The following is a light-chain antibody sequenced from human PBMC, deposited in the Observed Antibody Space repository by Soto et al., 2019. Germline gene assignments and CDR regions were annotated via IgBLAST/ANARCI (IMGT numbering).Light chain of an antibody. CDR2: DVS. CDR1: SSDVGGYNY. Sequence: QSVLTQPASVSGSPGQSITISCTGTSSDVGGYNYVSWYQQHPGKAPKLMIYDVSNRPSGVSSRFSGSKSGNTASLTISGLQAEDEADYYCSSYSSTNTHVFGTGTKLTVL. V-gene: IGLV2-14*03. CDR3: SSYSSTNTHV. J-gene: IGLJ1*01.